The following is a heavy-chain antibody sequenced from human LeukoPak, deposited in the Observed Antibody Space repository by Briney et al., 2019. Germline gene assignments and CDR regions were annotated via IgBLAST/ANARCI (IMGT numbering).Heavy chain of an antibody. CDR1: GFTFSSYW. D-gene: IGHD3-9*01. J-gene: IGHJ6*02. V-gene: IGHV3-74*01. CDR2: INGDGRNI. CDR3: TRDLMDYDVSTGLHHYYMDV. Sequence: GGSLRLSCVASGFTFSSYWMHWVRQDPRKGLVWVSRINGDGRNINYADSVRGRFTISRDNAKNTLYLQMDTLRVEDTAVYYCTRDLMDYDVSTGLHHYYMDVWGQGTTVTVSS.